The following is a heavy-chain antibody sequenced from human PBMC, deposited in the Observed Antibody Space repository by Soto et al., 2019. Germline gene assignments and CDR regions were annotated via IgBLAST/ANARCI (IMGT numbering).Heavy chain of an antibody. CDR3: VKDKGAAAGCDY. J-gene: IGHJ4*02. D-gene: IGHD6-13*01. CDR2: ISYYGRDK. CDR1: GFTFSNNG. Sequence: QVHLVESGGGVVQPGRSLRLSCAASGFTFSNNGMHWVRQAPGKGLERMGVISYYGRDKYYAGSVKVRFTISRDNSKNTLYLQMDTLRAEGTAIYFCVKDKGAAAGCDYWCQGIRVTVSS. V-gene: IGHV3-30*18.